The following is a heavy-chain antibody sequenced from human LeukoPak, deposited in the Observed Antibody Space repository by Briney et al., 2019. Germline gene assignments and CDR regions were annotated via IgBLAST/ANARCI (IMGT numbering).Heavy chain of an antibody. CDR3: TFGELYLDY. V-gene: IGHV3-7*01. Sequence: GGSLRLSCAASGFTFSSYWMSGVRHAPGKGLEWVANIKQDGSEKYYVDSVKGRSTISRDNAKNSLYLQMNSLRAEDTAVYYCTFGELYLDYWGQGTLVTVSS. CDR1: GFTFSSYW. D-gene: IGHD3-10*01. J-gene: IGHJ4*02. CDR2: IKQDGSEK.